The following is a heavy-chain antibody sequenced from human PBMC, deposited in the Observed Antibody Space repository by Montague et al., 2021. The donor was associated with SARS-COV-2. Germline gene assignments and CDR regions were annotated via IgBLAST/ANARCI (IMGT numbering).Heavy chain of an antibody. CDR1: GFIFTKYA. Sequence: SLRLSCAGSGFIFTKYAMTWVRQAPGKGLEWVADISGSSGNRYYADSVKGRFTISRDNSDNTLYLQMNNLRPEDTAIYFCAKNRDLPSWFDSWGQGTLVTVSS. CDR2: ISGSSGNR. CDR3: AKNRDLPSWFDS. V-gene: IGHV3-23*01. D-gene: IGHD5-24*01. J-gene: IGHJ5*01.